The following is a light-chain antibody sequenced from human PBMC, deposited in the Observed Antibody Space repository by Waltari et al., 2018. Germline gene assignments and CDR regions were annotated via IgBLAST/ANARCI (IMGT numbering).Light chain of an antibody. V-gene: IGKV6-21*01. CDR3: HQSSSLPIT. CDR2: YAS. J-gene: IGKJ5*01. Sequence: EIVLTQSPDFQSVTPKEKVTITCRASQSVCNSLHWYKQKTEQSPKLLIKYASQSFPGVPSRFSGSGSGTDFTLTINSLEAEDAATYYCHQSSSLPITFGQGTRLDIK. CDR1: QSVCNS.